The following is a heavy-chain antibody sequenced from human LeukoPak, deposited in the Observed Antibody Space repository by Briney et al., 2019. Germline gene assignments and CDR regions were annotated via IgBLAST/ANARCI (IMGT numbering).Heavy chain of an antibody. CDR2: INHDGSAT. J-gene: IGHJ4*02. CDR1: GFTFRSYW. CDR3: AAEGVGGAPGTLDY. Sequence: GSLRLSCAASGFTFRSYWMSWVRQAPGKGLEWVANINHDGSATYYVGSMEGRFTISRDNVKGLVYLQMNSRRAEDKAVYYCAAEGVGGAPGTLDYWGQGTLVTVSS. V-gene: IGHV3-7*01. D-gene: IGHD6-13*01.